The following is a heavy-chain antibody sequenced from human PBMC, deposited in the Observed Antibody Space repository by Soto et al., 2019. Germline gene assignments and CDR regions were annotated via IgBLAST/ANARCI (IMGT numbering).Heavy chain of an antibody. Sequence: NGYWKSAGYGHSVLFIDWGRNANGKGLYWMGGFDPEDGETIYSQKFQGRVTMTEDTPTETAYMELSSLTSDDTAVYYCATPIGLGGVVIHGTYRFRPRGQRTLVTVSS. CDR1: GYGHSVLF. J-gene: IGHJ5*02. D-gene: IGHD3-3*01. CDR2: FDPEDGET. CDR3: ATPIGLGGVVIHGTYRFRP. V-gene: IGHV1-24*01.